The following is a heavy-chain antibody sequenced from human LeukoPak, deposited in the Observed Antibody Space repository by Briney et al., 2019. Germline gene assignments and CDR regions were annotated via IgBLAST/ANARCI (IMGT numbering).Heavy chain of an antibody. Sequence: SGTLSLTCAVSGGSISSTSYYWGWIRQPPGKGLEWIGNIYYSGSTYYNPSLKSRVTISVDTSKDQFSLKLSSVTAADTAVYYCATLTTPGWLNPWGQGTLVTVSS. CDR2: IYYSGST. V-gene: IGHV4-39*07. J-gene: IGHJ5*02. CDR1: GGSISSTSYY. CDR3: ATLTTPGWLNP. D-gene: IGHD1-1*01.